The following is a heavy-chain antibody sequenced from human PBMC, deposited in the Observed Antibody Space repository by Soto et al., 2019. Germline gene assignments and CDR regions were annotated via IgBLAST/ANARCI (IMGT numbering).Heavy chain of an antibody. CDR2: ISAYNGNT. J-gene: IGHJ6*02. V-gene: IGHV1-18*01. CDR1: GYTFTSYG. Sequence: ASVKVSCKASGYTFTSYGISWVRQAPGQGLEWMGWISAYNGNTNYAQKLQGRVTMTTDTSTSTAYMELRSLTSDDTAVYFCAREGYYSGSGTYSPPRYYGMDVWGQGTTVTVSS. D-gene: IGHD3-10*01. CDR3: AREGYYSGSGTYSPPRYYGMDV.